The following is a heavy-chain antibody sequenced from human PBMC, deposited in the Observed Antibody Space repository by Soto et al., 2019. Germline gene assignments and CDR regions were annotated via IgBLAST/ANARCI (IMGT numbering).Heavy chain of an antibody. CDR1: GFTFSSYA. CDR2: ISYDGSNK. Sequence: QVQLVESGGGVVQPGRSLRLSCAASGFTFSSYAMHWVRQAPGKGLEWVAVISYDGSNKYYADSVKGRFTNSRDNSKNTLYLQMNSLRAEDTAVYYCARGVDWQLWSYMDYWGQGTLVTVSS. J-gene: IGHJ4*02. D-gene: IGHD5-18*01. V-gene: IGHV3-30-3*01. CDR3: ARGVDWQLWSYMDY.